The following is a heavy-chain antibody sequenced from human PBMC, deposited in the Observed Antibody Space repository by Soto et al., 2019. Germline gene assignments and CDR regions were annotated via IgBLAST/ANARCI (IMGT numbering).Heavy chain of an antibody. V-gene: IGHV4-39*01. D-gene: IGHD6-19*01. CDR1: GDSISSSNYF. CDR3: ARRYGWLYFDY. CDR2: IFYSGST. J-gene: IGHJ4*02. Sequence: SDTLSLTCTVSGDSISSSNYFWGWIRQPPGKGLEWIGTIFYSGSTYYNPSLKSRVTISVDTSKNQFSLRLISVTAADTALYYCARRYGWLYFDYWGQGSLVTVSS.